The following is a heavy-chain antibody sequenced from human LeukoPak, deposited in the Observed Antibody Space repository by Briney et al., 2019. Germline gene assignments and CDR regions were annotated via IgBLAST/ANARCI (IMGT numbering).Heavy chain of an antibody. CDR2: IYYSGST. D-gene: IGHD3-10*01. CDR3: AKEYGSGSYSYILAPSDAFDI. CDR1: GGSISSGDYY. V-gene: IGHV4-30-4*01. Sequence: EPSETLSLTCTVSGGSISSGDYYWSWIRQPPGKGLEWIGYIYYSGSTYYNPSLKSRVTISVDTSKNQFSLKLSSVTAADTAVYYCAKEYGSGSYSYILAPSDAFDIWGQGTMVTVSS. J-gene: IGHJ3*02.